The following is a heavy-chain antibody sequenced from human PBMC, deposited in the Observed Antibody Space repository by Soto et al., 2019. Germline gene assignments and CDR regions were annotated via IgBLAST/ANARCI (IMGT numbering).Heavy chain of an antibody. J-gene: IGHJ4*02. D-gene: IGHD2-15*01. CDR2: IFRSGST. CDR3: AHRPMVGAAI. Sequence: PSETLSLTCAVFGGSISNSNWWTWVRQPPGKGLDWIGEIFRSGSTNYNSSLMGRVTISVDKANNQFSLKLSSVTAADTAVYYCAHRPMVGAAIWGQGTLVTVSS. V-gene: IGHV4-4*02. CDR1: GGSISNSNW.